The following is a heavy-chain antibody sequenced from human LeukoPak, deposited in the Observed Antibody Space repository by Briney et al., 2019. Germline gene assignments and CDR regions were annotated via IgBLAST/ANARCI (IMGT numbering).Heavy chain of an antibody. CDR2: IYYSGST. CDR3: ARESLKDERAFDY. CDR1: GGSISSGGYY. J-gene: IGHJ4*02. Sequence: SETLSLTCTVSGGSISSGGYYWSWIRQHPGKGLGWIGYIYYSGSTYYNPSLKSRVTISVDTSKNQFSLKLSSVTAADTAVYYCARESLKDERAFDYWGQGTLVTVSS. D-gene: IGHD5-24*01. V-gene: IGHV4-31*03.